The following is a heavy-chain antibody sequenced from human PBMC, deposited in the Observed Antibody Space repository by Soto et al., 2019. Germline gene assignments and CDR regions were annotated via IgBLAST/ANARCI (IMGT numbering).Heavy chain of an antibody. CDR2: IIPIFGTA. D-gene: IGHD6-19*01. CDR1: GGTFSSYA. V-gene: IGHV1-69*13. CDR3: ARGTVAGTIVPFEY. J-gene: IGHJ4*02. Sequence: ASVKISCKASGGTFSSYAISWVRQAPGQGLEWMGGIIPIFGTANYAQKFQGRVTITADESTSTAYMELSSLRSEDTAVYYCARGTVAGTIVPFEYWGKGTLVTVSS.